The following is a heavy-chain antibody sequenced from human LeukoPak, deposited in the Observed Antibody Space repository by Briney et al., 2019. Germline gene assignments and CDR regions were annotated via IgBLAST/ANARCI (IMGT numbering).Heavy chain of an antibody. CDR1: GFTFSSYW. D-gene: IGHD2-8*02. Sequence: PGGSLRLSCAASGFTFSSYWMSWVRQAPGKGLEWVANIKQDGSEKYYVDSVKGRFTISRDNAKNSLYLQMNSLRAEDTAVYYCAKRGLYGTVPFYGMDVWGQGTTVTVSS. CDR2: IKQDGSEK. J-gene: IGHJ6*02. V-gene: IGHV3-7*03. CDR3: AKRGLYGTVPFYGMDV.